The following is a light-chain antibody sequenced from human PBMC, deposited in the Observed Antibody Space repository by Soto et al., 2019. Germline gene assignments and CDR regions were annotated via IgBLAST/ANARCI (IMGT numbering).Light chain of an antibody. CDR3: QQSYSTSRT. J-gene: IGKJ4*01. CDR2: AAS. V-gene: IGKV1-39*01. CDR1: QSISSY. Sequence: DIQMTQSPSSLSASVGDRVTITCRASQSISSYLNWYQQKPGKAPKLLIYAASSLQSGVPSRFSGSGSGTDFTLTISSLQPEDFATYYCQQSYSTSRTLGGGTKVEI.